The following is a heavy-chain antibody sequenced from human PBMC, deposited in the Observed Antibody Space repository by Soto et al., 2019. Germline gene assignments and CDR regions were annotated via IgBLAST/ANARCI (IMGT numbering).Heavy chain of an antibody. CDR1: GGFV. J-gene: IGHJ1*01. CDR2: FYNSGRY. V-gene: IGHV4-59*02. CDR3: ARGSVAVTVIPPAMDFQH. D-gene: IGHD2-21*02. Sequence: SSETLSLTCTVSGGFVWGWIRQSPDKGLEWIGYFYNSGRYNYNPSLESRLTISINTSKNQFTLRLSSVTAADTAVYYCARGSVAVTVIPPAMDFQHWGQGALVTVSS.